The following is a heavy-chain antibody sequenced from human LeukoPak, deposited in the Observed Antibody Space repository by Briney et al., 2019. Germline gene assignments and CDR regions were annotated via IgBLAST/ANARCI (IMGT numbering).Heavy chain of an antibody. V-gene: IGHV3-74*01. CDR2: IRSDGSIT. D-gene: IGHD1-26*01. CDR3: ARDGRSGNFDK. Sequence: GGSQTLFCAASGFTFSGYWMHWVRQAPGKGLAWVSVIRSDGSITTYADSVKGRFTISRDTAKNKLYLQMNSLRAEDTAVYYCARDGRSGNFDKWGQ. J-gene: IGHJ4*02. CDR1: GFTFSGYW.